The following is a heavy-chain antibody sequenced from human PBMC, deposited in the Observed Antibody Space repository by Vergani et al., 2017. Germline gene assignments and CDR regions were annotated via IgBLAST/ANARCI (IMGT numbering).Heavy chain of an antibody. V-gene: IGHV3-30*18. Sequence: QVQLVESGGGVVQPGRSLRLSCAASGFTFSSYGMHWVRQAPGKGLEWVAVISYDGSNKYYADSVKGRFTISRDNSKNTLYLQMNSLRAEDTAVYYCTKGIRGYDYYYYGMDVWGQGTTVTVSS. CDR2: ISYDGSNK. J-gene: IGHJ6*02. CDR3: TKGIRGYDYYYYGMDV. D-gene: IGHD5-12*01. CDR1: GFTFSSYG.